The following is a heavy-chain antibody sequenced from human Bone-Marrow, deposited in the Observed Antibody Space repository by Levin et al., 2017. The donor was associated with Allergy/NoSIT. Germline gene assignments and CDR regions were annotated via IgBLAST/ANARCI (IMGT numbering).Heavy chain of an antibody. D-gene: IGHD3-10*01. CDR2: MKSKSGVT. CDR3: ARGGGFGEPPDF. Sequence: AASVKVSCKASGYSFTDYYIHWVRQAPGQGLEWMGWMKSKSGVTDFAQKFQGRVTMTRDTSINTAYMEVRNLRPDDTAIYYCARGGGFGEPPDFWGQGTLVTVAS. V-gene: IGHV1-2*02. CDR1: GYSFTDYY. J-gene: IGHJ4*02.